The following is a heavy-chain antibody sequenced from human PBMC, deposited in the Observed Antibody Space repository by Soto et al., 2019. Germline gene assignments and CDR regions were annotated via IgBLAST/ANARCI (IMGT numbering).Heavy chain of an antibody. CDR1: GFTFSSYS. V-gene: IGHV3-48*02. D-gene: IGHD3-10*01. J-gene: IGHJ5*02. CDR3: ARDQDYGSGSYYPWFDH. Sequence: GGSLRLSCAASGFTFSSYSMNWVRQAPGKGLEWVSYISSSSSSSTIYYADSVKGRFTISRDNAKNSLYLQMNSLRDEDTAVYYCARDQDYGSGSYYPWFDHWGQGTLVTVSS. CDR2: ISSSSSSSTI.